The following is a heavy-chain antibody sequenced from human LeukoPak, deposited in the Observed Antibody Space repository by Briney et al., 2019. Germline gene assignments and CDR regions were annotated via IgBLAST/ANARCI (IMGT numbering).Heavy chain of an antibody. CDR1: GYTLTELS. D-gene: IGHD3-10*01. CDR2: FDPEDGET. V-gene: IGHV1-24*01. J-gene: IGHJ4*02. Sequence: GASVKVSCKVSGYTLTELSMHWVRQAPGKGLEWMGGFDPEDGETIYAQKFQGRVTMTEDTSTDTAYMELSSLRSEDTAVYYCATVPWLRGVITSRMNDYWGQGTLVTVSS. CDR3: ATVPWLRGVITSRMNDY.